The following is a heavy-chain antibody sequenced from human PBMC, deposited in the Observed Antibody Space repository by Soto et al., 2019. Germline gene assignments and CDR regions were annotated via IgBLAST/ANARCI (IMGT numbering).Heavy chain of an antibody. V-gene: IGHV1-18*01. J-gene: IGHJ5*02. D-gene: IGHD2-21*02. CDR3: ARNIVVVTDAGYWFDP. Sequence: GASVKVSCKASGYSFTNYGISWVRQAPGQGLEWMGWISAYKGNTNYAQKLQGRVTMTTDTSTSTAYMELRSLRSDDTAVYYCARNIVVVTDAGYWFDPWGQGTLVTISS. CDR1: GYSFTNYG. CDR2: ISAYKGNT.